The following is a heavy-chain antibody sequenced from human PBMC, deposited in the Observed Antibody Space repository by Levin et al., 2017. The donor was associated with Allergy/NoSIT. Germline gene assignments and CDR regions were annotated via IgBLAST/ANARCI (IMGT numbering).Heavy chain of an antibody. D-gene: IGHD3-10*01. CDR1: GYTFTSYW. Sequence: GESLKISCKGSGYTFTSYWIGWVRQVPGRGLEWMGIVYPADSETRYSPSFQGQVTISADKSVNTAYLQWSSLKDSDSGIYYCARHPITLPVPTNWFDPWGQGTLVTVSS. CDR3: ARHPITLPVPTNWFDP. J-gene: IGHJ5*02. CDR2: VYPADSET. V-gene: IGHV5-51*01.